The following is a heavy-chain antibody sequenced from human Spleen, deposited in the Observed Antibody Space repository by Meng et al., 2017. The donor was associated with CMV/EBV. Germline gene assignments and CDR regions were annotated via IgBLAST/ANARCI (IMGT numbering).Heavy chain of an antibody. V-gene: IGHV3-21*01. D-gene: IGHD3-22*01. J-gene: IGHJ3*02. Sequence: GGSLRLSCAASGFTFSSYSMNWVRQAPGKGLEWVSSISSSSSYIYYAYSVKGRYTISRDNAKNSLYLQMNSLRAEDTAGYYCARDVGDSSGYVEWGWGNAFDIWGQGTMVTVSS. CDR3: ARDVGDSSGYVEWGWGNAFDI. CDR1: GFTFSSYS. CDR2: ISSSSSYI.